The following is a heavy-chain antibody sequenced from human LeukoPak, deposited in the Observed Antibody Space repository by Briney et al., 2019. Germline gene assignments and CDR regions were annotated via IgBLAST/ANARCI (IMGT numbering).Heavy chain of an antibody. CDR3: ARDRPGGSSLDY. J-gene: IGHJ4*02. CDR2: IDYAGRT. Sequence: NASETLSLTCTVSGGSIGRDYWSWIRQPPGKGLEWIGYIDYAGRTTYNPSLKSRVTISVDTSKNQFSLGLSSVTAADTAVYYCARDRPGGSSLDYWGQGTLVTVSS. V-gene: IGHV4-59*01. D-gene: IGHD6-13*01. CDR1: GGSIGRDY.